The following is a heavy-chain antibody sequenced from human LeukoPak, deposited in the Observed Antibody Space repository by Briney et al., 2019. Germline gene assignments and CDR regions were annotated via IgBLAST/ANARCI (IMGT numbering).Heavy chain of an antibody. D-gene: IGHD3-10*01. J-gene: IGHJ5*02. CDR1: GGSISSYY. Sequence: SETLSLTCTVSGGSISSYYWSWIRQPPGKGLEWIGCIYYSGSTNYNPSLKSRVTISVDTSKNQFSLKLSSVTAADTAVYYCARVASYGENWFDPWGQGTLVTVSS. CDR2: IYYSGST. CDR3: ARVASYGENWFDP. V-gene: IGHV4-59*01.